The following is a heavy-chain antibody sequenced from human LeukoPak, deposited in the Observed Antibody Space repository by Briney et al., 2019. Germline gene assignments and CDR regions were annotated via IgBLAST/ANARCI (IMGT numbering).Heavy chain of an antibody. CDR3: ARDSALYCSGGSCTDY. J-gene: IGHJ4*02. CDR1: GFTFSSYW. D-gene: IGHD2-15*01. V-gene: IGHV3-7*01. CDR2: IKQDGSEK. Sequence: GGSLRLSCAASGFTFSSYWMSWVRQAPGKGQEWVANIKQDGSEKYYVDSVKGRFTISRDNAKNSLYLQMNSLRAEDTAVYYCARDSALYCSGGSCTDYWGQGTLVTVSS.